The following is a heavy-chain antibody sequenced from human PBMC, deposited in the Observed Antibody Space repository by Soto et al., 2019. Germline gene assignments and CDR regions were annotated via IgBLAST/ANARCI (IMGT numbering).Heavy chain of an antibody. J-gene: IGHJ6*02. Sequence: EVQLLESGGGLVQPGGSLRLSCAASGFTFSSYAMSWVRQAPGKGLEWVSAISGSGGSTYYADSVKGRFTISRDNSKNTLYLQMNSLRAEDTAVYYGAKGIVVVVAATSGMDVWGQGTTVTVSS. D-gene: IGHD2-15*01. V-gene: IGHV3-23*01. CDR2: ISGSGGST. CDR3: AKGIVVVVAATSGMDV. CDR1: GFTFSSYA.